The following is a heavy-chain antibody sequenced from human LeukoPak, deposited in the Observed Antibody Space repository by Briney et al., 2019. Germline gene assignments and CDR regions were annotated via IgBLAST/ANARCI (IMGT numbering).Heavy chain of an antibody. V-gene: IGHV3-23*01. CDR3: AKARWVSSSEAVR. CDR1: GVRFSRFA. CDR2: IRGNGGT. J-gene: IGHJ4*02. Sequence: CLRLSSAAAGVRFSRFAISWVRQGAARGLEWVSSIRGNGGTFYADSVKGRFTLSSDSSRNTVYFQLNNLRVDDTAIYYCAKARWVSSSEAVRWGQGTLVTVSS. D-gene: IGHD6-25*01.